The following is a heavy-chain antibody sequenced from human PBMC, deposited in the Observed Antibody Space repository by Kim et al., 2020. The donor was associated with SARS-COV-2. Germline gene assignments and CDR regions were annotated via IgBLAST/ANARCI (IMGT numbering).Heavy chain of an antibody. Sequence: GGSLRLSCAASRFTFSSHGMHWVRQAPGKGLEWVAVISYDGTKKYYGDSVKGRFTISRDNSKNTMYLQMNSLRAEDTAVYYCAKENVWSDYYFPNHYGM. CDR3: AKENVWSDYYFPNHYGM. D-gene: IGHD3-3*01. CDR1: RFTFSSHG. CDR2: ISYDGTKK. V-gene: IGHV3-30*18. J-gene: IGHJ6*01.